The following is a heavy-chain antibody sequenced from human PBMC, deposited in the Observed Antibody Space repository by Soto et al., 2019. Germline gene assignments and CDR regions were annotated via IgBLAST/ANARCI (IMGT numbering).Heavy chain of an antibody. J-gene: IGHJ4*02. D-gene: IGHD3-10*01. V-gene: IGHV1-3*01. CDR3: ARRNVYGSGSYAFDY. CDR2: INAAIGNT. Sequence: QVQLVQSGAEVKKPGASVKVSCKASGYTFTNYAMHWVRQAPGQGLEWMGWINAAIGNTKYSQKFQGRVTNTRDTSANTAYMWLSSLRSEDTAVYYCARRNVYGSGSYAFDYWGQGTLVTVSS. CDR1: GYTFTNYA.